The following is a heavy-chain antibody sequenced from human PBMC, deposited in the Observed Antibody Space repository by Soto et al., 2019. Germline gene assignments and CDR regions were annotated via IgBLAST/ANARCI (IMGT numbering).Heavy chain of an antibody. D-gene: IGHD3-22*01. J-gene: IGHJ4*02. V-gene: IGHV3-23*01. Sequence: GGSLRLSCAASGLTFSSYDMSWVRQAPGKGLEWVSGIRRSGGSTFYADSVKGRFTISRDNSKNMLYLQMNSLRAEDTAIYYCAKVSWNQDDSGSNDFWGQGTLVTVSS. CDR2: IRRSGGST. CDR3: AKVSWNQDDSGSNDF. CDR1: GLTFSSYD.